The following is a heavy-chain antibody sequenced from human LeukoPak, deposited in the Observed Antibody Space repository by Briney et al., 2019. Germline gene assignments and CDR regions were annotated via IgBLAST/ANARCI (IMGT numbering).Heavy chain of an antibody. J-gene: IGHJ5*02. CDR2: INHSGST. V-gene: IGHV4-34*01. CDR1: GGSFSGYY. D-gene: IGHD2-2*01. CDR3: ARVSLPNHCSSTSCYVDNWFDP. Sequence: SETLSLTCAVYGGSFSGYYWSWIRQPPGKGLEWIGEINHSGSTNYNPSLKSRVTISVDTSKNQFSLRLSSVTAADTAVYYCARVSLPNHCSSTSCYVDNWFDPWGQGTLVTVSS.